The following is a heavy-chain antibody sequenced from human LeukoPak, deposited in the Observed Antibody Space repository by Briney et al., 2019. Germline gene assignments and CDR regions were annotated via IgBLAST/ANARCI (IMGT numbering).Heavy chain of an antibody. J-gene: IGHJ4*02. Sequence: PGGSLRLSCAASGFTFSNAWMSWVPQAPGKGLEWVGRIKSKTDGGTTDYAAPVKGTFTISRDDSKNTLYLQMNSLKTEDTAVYYCTTGDLRFLEWLYYFDYWGQGTLVTVSS. CDR1: GFTFSNAW. V-gene: IGHV3-15*01. CDR2: IKSKTDGGTT. D-gene: IGHD3-3*01. CDR3: TTGDLRFLEWLYYFDY.